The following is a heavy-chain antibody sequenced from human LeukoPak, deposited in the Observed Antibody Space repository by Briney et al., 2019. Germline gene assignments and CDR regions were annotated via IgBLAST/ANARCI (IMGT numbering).Heavy chain of an antibody. J-gene: IGHJ4*02. D-gene: IGHD3-10*01. Sequence: ASVKVSCKASGGTFSSYATSWVRQAPGQGLEWMGRIIPILGIANYAQKFQGRVTITADKSTSTAYMELSSLRSEDTAVYYCARDRGGSGVAHFDYWGQGTLVTVSS. V-gene: IGHV1-69*04. CDR1: GGTFSSYA. CDR2: IIPILGIA. CDR3: ARDRGGSGVAHFDY.